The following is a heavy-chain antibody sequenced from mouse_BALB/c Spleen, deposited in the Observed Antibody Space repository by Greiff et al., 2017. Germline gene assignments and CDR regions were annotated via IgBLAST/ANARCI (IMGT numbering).Heavy chain of an antibody. J-gene: IGHJ3*01. Sequence: EVQLQQSGAELVKPGASVKLSCTASGFNIKDTYMHWVKQRPEQGLEWIGRIDPANGNTKYDPKFQGKATITADTSSNTAYLQLSSLTSEDTAVYYCARGVITSEFAYWGQGTLVTVSA. D-gene: IGHD1-2*01. CDR1: GFNIKDTY. CDR2: IDPANGNT. V-gene: IGHV14-3*02. CDR3: ARGVITSEFAY.